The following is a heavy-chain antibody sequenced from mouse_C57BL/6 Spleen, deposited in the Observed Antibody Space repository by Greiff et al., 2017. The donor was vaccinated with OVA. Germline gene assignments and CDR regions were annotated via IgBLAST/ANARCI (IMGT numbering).Heavy chain of an antibody. CDR1: GYAFSSSW. D-gene: IGHD4-1*01. Sequence: VQLQQSGPELVKPGASVKISCKASGYAFSSSWMNWVKQRPGTGLEWIGRIYPGDGDTNYNGKFKGKATLTADKSSSTAYMQLSSLTSEDSAVYFCARGELGSWFAYWGQGTLVTVSA. V-gene: IGHV1-82*01. CDR3: ARGELGSWFAY. J-gene: IGHJ3*01. CDR2: IYPGDGDT.